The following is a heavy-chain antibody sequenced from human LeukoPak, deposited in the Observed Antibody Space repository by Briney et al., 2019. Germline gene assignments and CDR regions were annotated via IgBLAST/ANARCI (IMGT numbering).Heavy chain of an antibody. CDR1: GFPFRSYT. CDR3: ARDPTTVVMDWYFDL. J-gene: IGHJ2*01. V-gene: IGHV3-30-3*01. D-gene: IGHD4-23*01. CDR2: ISSDGSRK. Sequence: GGSLRLSCAASGFPFRSYTIHWVRQAPGKGPEWVVVISSDGSRKYYADSVKGRFTISRDNSKDTLYLQMNNLRTEDTAVYYCARDPTTVVMDWYFDLWGRGTLVTVSS.